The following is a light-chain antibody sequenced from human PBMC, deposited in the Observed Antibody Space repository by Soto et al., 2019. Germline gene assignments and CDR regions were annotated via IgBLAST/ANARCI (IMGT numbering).Light chain of an antibody. CDR2: LSSDGSH. CDR3: QTWDTGARVV. Sequence: QTVVTQSPSASASLGASVKLTCTLSSGHSSYAIAWHQQQPEKGPRYWMKLSSDGSHSKGDGIPDRFSGSSSGAERYLTISSLQSEDEADYYCQTWDTGARVVFGGGTNLTVL. V-gene: IGLV4-69*01. CDR1: SGHSSYA. J-gene: IGLJ2*01.